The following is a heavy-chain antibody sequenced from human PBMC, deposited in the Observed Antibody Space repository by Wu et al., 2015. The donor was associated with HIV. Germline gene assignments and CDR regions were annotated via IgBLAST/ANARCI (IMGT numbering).Heavy chain of an antibody. CDR3: SGERPNGXISTA. CDR1: GGTFTSYA. Sequence: QVHLVQSGAEVKKSGSSVKVSCQASGGTFTSYAFSWVRQAPGQGFEWMGGISPISETPEYAQKFQGRVTIATDKSTSTVYIQFSSLKSEDTAIYYCSGERPNGXISTAWGQGRWSPSP. CDR2: ISPISETP. D-gene: IGHD3-10*01. V-gene: IGHV1-69*05. J-gene: IGHJ1*01.